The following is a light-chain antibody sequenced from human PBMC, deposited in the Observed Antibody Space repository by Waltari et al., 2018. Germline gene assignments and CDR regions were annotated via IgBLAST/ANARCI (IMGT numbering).Light chain of an antibody. CDR3: MIFHGNAWV. Sequence: QAVLTQPSSLSASPGASASLTCTLRSGINVGAYRIYWYQKKPGSPPQYLLRYKAESYKVLGSGVPSRFSGSMDASANAGIFLISVPQSDDEADYYCMIFHGNAWVFGGGTKLTVL. CDR2: YKAESYK. V-gene: IGLV5-45*03. CDR1: SGINVGAYR. J-gene: IGLJ2*01.